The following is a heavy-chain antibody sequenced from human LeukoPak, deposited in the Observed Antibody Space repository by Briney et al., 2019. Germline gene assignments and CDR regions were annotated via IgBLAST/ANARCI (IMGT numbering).Heavy chain of an antibody. D-gene: IGHD6-13*01. V-gene: IGHV1-3*01. CDR3: ARDIDRVFNWFDP. J-gene: IGHJ5*02. Sequence: ASVKVSCKASGYIFTSYAMHWVRQAPGQRLEGMGWITAGNGNTKYSQKFQGRVTITRDTSATTVYMELSSLRSEDTAVYYCARDIDRVFNWFDPWGQGTLVTVSS. CDR2: ITAGNGNT. CDR1: GYIFTSYA.